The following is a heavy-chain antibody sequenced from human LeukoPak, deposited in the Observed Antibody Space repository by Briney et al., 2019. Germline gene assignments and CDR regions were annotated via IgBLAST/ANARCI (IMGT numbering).Heavy chain of an antibody. CDR2: IYNTGST. D-gene: IGHD3-10*01. CDR3: AKYASGSLVV. Sequence: SETLSLTCTVSGGPIISSYFWSWIRQPAGKGLEWIGRIYNTGSTDFNPSLKSRVTMSVDTSKNQFSLKLSSVTAADTAVYYCAKYASGSLVVWGQGTLVTVPS. J-gene: IGHJ4*02. CDR1: GGPIISSYF. V-gene: IGHV4-4*07.